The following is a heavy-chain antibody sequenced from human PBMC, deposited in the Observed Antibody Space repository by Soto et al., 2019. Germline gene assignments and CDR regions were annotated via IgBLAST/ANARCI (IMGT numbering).Heavy chain of an antibody. CDR2: IYYSGST. CDR3: ARPSSGWHPFGY. V-gene: IGHV4-39*01. D-gene: IGHD6-19*01. Sequence: QLQLQESGPGLVKPSETLSLTCTVSGGSISSSSYYWGWIRQPPGKGLEWIGSIYYSGSTYYNPSLKSRVTISVDTSKNQFSLKLSSVTAADTAVYYCARPSSGWHPFGYWGQGTLVTVSS. CDR1: GGSISSSSYY. J-gene: IGHJ4*02.